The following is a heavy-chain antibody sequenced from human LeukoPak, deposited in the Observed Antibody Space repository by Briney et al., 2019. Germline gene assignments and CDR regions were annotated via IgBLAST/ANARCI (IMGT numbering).Heavy chain of an antibody. CDR3: GRETDFGVVTN. J-gene: IGHJ4*02. V-gene: IGHV6-1*01. D-gene: IGHD3-3*01. CDR2: TYYRSQQWHS. Sequence: PSQTLSLTCAISGVTVSSNGASWRWIRQSPSRGLEWLVRTYYRSQQWHSDYAPSVKGRITLNPDTSKNQFSLQLNSMTPEDTAVYYCGRETDFGVVTNWGQGTLVTVSS. CDR1: GVTVSSNGAS.